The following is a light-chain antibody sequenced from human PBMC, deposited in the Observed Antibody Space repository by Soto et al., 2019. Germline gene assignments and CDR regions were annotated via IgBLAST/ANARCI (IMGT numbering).Light chain of an antibody. CDR3: QQCYGTPLT. CDR1: QSISNY. Sequence: DMEMTQSPSSLSASVGDRVTITCRASQSISNYLNWYQHKPGKIPKLLNYAASNLQSGVPTRFSGSGSGTDFTLTINSLQSEDFAAFYCQQCYGTPLTFGGGTKIEIK. CDR2: AAS. J-gene: IGKJ4*01. V-gene: IGKV1-39*01.